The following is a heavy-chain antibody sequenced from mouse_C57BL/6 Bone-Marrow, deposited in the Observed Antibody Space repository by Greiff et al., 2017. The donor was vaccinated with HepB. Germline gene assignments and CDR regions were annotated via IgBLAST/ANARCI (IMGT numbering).Heavy chain of an antibody. CDR1: GYTFTSYG. V-gene: IGHV1-81*01. CDR2: IYPRSGNT. Sequence: VKVVESGAELARPGASVKLSCKASGYTFTSYGISWVKQRTGQGLEWIGEIYPRSGNTYYNEKFKGKATLTADKSSSTAYMELRSLTSEDSAVYFCARNYYGSSYPYWYFDVWGTGTTVTVSS. D-gene: IGHD1-1*01. CDR3: ARNYYGSSYPYWYFDV. J-gene: IGHJ1*03.